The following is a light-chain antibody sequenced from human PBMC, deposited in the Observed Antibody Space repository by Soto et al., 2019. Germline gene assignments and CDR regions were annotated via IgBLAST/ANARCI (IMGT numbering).Light chain of an antibody. CDR1: SSDVGNYNR. V-gene: IGLV2-18*02. Sequence: QSALTQPPSVSGSPGQSVTISCTGTSSDVGNYNRVSWYQQPPGTAPKVIIYEVSNRPSGVPDRFSGSKSGNTASLTISGLQADYEADYYCSSYTSSSTYVFGTGTKLTGL. J-gene: IGLJ1*01. CDR2: EVS. CDR3: SSYTSSSTYV.